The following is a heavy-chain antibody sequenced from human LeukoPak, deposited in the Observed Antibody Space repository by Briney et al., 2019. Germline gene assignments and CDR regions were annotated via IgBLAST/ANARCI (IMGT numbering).Heavy chain of an antibody. CDR3: ARRYYFVSGSYYPFDF. J-gene: IGHJ4*02. CDR1: GFTVSSNY. V-gene: IGHV4-59*05. Sequence: PGGSLRLSCAASGFTVSSNYMSWVRQAPGKGLEWMGCIHYSGTTYSNPSLKSRISISVDTSKSQFSLKLRSVTAADTAVYYCARRYYFVSGSYYPFDFWGQGTLVTVSS. CDR2: IHYSGTT. D-gene: IGHD3-10*01.